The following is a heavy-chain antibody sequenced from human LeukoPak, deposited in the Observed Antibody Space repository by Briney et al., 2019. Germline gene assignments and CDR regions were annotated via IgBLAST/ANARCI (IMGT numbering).Heavy chain of an antibody. CDR2: IWFDGSNK. V-gene: IGHV3-33*08. Sequence: GGSLRLSCAASGFTFSSYEMNWVRQAPGKGLEWLAIIWFDGSNKYYADSVKDRFTISRDNSKNTLYLQMNSLRAEDTAVYYCARVRSTTSYFYFDYWGQGTLVTVSS. J-gene: IGHJ4*02. CDR3: ARVRSTTSYFYFDY. CDR1: GFTFSSYE. D-gene: IGHD2-2*01.